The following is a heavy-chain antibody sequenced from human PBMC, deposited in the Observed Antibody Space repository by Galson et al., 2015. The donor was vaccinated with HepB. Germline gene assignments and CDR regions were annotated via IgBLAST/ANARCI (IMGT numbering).Heavy chain of an antibody. CDR1: GFTFTNYD. CDR2: MNPNSGNT. D-gene: IGHD2-15*01. V-gene: IGHV1-8*01. Sequence: SVKVSCKASGFTFTNYDINWVRQATGQGLEWLGWMNPNSGNTGYAQKFQGRVTMTTDTSTSTAYMELKSLRSDDTAVYYCARGALIVVVGATQNNWFDPWGQGTLVTVSS. J-gene: IGHJ5*02. CDR3: ARGALIVVVGATQNNWFDP.